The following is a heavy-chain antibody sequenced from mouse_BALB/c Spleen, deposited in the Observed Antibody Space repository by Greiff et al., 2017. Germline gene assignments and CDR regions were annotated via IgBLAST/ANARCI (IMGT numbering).Heavy chain of an antibody. Sequence: EVHLVESGGGLVKPGGSLKLSCAASGFAFSSYDMSWVRQTPEKRLEWVAYISSGGGSTYYPDTVKGRFTISRDNAKNTLYLQMSSLKSEDTAMYYCAREDYGYGWFAYWGQGTLVTVSA. CDR3: AREDYGYGWFAY. V-gene: IGHV5-12-1*01. CDR2: ISSGGGST. J-gene: IGHJ3*01. D-gene: IGHD1-2*01. CDR1: GFAFSSYD.